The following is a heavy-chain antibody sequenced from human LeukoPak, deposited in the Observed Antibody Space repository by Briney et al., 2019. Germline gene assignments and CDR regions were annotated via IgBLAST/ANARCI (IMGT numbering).Heavy chain of an antibody. D-gene: IGHD2-15*01. Sequence: GGSLRLSCAASGFTFSSYGMNWVRQAPGKGLEWVSSITSSSSYIYYADSVKGRFTISRDNAKNSLYLQMNSLRAEDTAVYYCARDRSYCSGGRCYDLFDYWGQGALVTVSS. CDR2: ITSSSSYI. V-gene: IGHV3-21*01. CDR3: ARDRSYCSGGRCYDLFDY. CDR1: GFTFSSYG. J-gene: IGHJ4*02.